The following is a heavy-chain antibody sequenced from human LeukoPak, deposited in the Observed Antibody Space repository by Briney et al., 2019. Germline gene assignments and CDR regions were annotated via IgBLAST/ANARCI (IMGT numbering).Heavy chain of an antibody. CDR2: ISYDGSNK. J-gene: IGHJ5*02. Sequence: GGSLRLSCAASGFTFDDYAMHWVRQAPGKGLEWVAVISYDGSNKYYADSVKGRFTISRDNSKNTLYLQMNSLRAEDTAVYYCARVGGYCSSTSCYRRNWFDPWGQGTLVTVSS. CDR3: ARVGGYCSSTSCYRRNWFDP. CDR1: GFTFDDYA. D-gene: IGHD2-2*02. V-gene: IGHV3-30-3*01.